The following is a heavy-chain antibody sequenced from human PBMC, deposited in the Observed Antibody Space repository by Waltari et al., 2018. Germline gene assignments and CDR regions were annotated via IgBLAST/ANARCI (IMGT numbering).Heavy chain of an antibody. CDR3: ARGLDLNYPDALDI. CDR1: GGSINEYF. Sequence: QVQLHQWGAELLEPSATLSLTCAVFGGSINEYFWNWIRQTPGKGLEWIGGMHQNGGTNYNPSLKSRVTISVDTSKNHVYLELRSLTAADTAVYYCARGLDLNYPDALDIWGQGTTVTVS. J-gene: IGHJ3*02. CDR2: MHQNGGT. V-gene: IGHV4-34*01. D-gene: IGHD1-7*01.